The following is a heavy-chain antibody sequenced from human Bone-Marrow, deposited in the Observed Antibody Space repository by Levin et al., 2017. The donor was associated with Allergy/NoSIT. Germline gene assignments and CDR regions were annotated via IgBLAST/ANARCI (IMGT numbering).Heavy chain of an antibody. D-gene: IGHD1-26*01. J-gene: IGHJ6*02. CDR1: GFTFSSYA. V-gene: IGHV3-23*01. CDR3: AKGLWEGYYYAMDG. Sequence: GESLKISCAASGFTFSSYAMSWVRQAPGKGLEWVSGISGRGTTNYADSVKGRFTISRDDSKNTVYLQMNSLRAEDTAVYYCAKGLWEGYYYAMDGWGQGTTVIVSS. CDR2: ISGRGTT.